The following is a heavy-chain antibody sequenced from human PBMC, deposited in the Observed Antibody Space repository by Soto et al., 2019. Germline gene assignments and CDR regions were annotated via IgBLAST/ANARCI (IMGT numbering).Heavy chain of an antibody. J-gene: IGHJ4*02. CDR1: GYTFTGYY. V-gene: IGHV1-2*04. D-gene: IGHD2-2*01. Sequence: ASVKGSCKASGYTFTGYYMHWVRQAPGQGLEWMGWINPNSGGTNYAQKFQGWVTMTRDTSISTAYMELSRLRSDDTAVYYCARAPRTSTYFDYWGQGTLVTVSS. CDR3: ARAPRTSTYFDY. CDR2: INPNSGGT.